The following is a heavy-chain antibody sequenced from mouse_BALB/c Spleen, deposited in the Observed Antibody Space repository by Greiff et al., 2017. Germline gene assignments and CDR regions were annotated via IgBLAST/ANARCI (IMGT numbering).Heavy chain of an antibody. CDR1: GFSLTSYG. V-gene: IGHV2-9*02. Sequence: VQLQESGPGLVAPSQSLSITCTVSGFSLTSYGVHWVRQPPGKGLEWLGVIWAGGSTNYNSALMSRLSISKDNSKSQVFLKMNSLQTDDTAMYYGDREPASTMITTCYAMDYWGQGTSGTVSS. J-gene: IGHJ4*01. CDR2: IWAGGST. CDR3: DREPASTMITTCYAMDY. D-gene: IGHD2-4*01.